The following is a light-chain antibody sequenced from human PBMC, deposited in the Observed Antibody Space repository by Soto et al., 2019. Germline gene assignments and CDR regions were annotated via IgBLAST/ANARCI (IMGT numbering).Light chain of an antibody. Sequence: QSVLTQPPSVSGAPGQRVTISCTGISSNIGAGYDVHWYQQLPGTAPKLLIYGNSNRPSGVPDRFSGSKSGTSASLAITGLQAEDEADYYCQSYDSSWVFGGGTKLTVL. CDR3: QSYDSSWV. J-gene: IGLJ3*02. CDR2: GNS. V-gene: IGLV1-40*01. CDR1: SSNIGAGYD.